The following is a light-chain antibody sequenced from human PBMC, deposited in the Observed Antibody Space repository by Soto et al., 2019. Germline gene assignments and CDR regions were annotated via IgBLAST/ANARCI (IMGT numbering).Light chain of an antibody. CDR3: QQNYRATPWT. J-gene: IGKJ1*01. CDR1: QSISRY. V-gene: IGKV1-39*01. Sequence: DIKMTHSPSSLSASVGERIKITWAASQSISRYLHWYQHKPGKAPKLLINAASSLERGVPSRFSGGGSGTDFTLNISSLQPDDFATYYCQQNYRATPWTFGQGTKVDIK. CDR2: AAS.